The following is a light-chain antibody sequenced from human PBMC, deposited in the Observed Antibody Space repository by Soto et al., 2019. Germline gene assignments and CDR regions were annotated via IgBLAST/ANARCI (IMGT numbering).Light chain of an antibody. Sequence: EIVMKQSPATLSVSQGERATLSCRASQSVSSDLAWYQQKPGQAPRLLIYGGSSRATGIPARFSGSGSGTEFTLTIISLQSEDSAVYYCQQFHKWPPSTFGQGTKVDIK. J-gene: IGKJ1*01. CDR3: QQFHKWPPST. V-gene: IGKV3-15*01. CDR2: GGS. CDR1: QSVSSD.